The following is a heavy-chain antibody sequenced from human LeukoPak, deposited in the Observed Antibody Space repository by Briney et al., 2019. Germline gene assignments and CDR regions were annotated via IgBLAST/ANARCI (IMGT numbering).Heavy chain of an antibody. CDR2: IYPGDSDN. CDR1: GSRFTSYW. D-gene: IGHD3-3*01. J-gene: IGHJ4*02. V-gene: IGHV5-51*01. Sequence: GASLKISFKGSGSRFTSYWSGWGRRMAGKGVGGRGIIYPGDSDNRYSTSFQGQVTISADRSITPAYLQWSSLTASDTAMYYCARRIRRNDFWSGYYPYYFDYWGQGTLVTVSS. CDR3: ARRIRRNDFWSGYYPYYFDY.